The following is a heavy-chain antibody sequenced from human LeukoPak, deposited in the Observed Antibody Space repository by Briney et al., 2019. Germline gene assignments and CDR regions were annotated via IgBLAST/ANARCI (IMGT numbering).Heavy chain of an antibody. V-gene: IGHV3-23*01. CDR2: ISGSGGST. J-gene: IGHJ4*02. CDR1: GFTFSSYA. CDR3: AKDLLSVYSSGWYY. D-gene: IGHD6-19*01. Sequence: GGSLRLSCAASGFTFSSYATSWVRQAPGKGLEWVSAISGSGGSTYYADSVKGRFTISRDNSKNTLYLQMNSLRAEDTAVYYCAKDLLSVYSSGWYYWGQGTLVTVSS.